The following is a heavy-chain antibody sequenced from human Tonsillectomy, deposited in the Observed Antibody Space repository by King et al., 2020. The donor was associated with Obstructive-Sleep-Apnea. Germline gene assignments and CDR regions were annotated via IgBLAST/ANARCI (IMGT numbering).Heavy chain of an antibody. J-gene: IGHJ4*02. V-gene: IGHV4-39*07. D-gene: IGHD6-25*01. CDR2: IYYSGST. Sequence: QLQESGPGLGKPSETLSLICSVSGGSISSSYYYWGWIRQPPGKGLEWIASIYYSGSTYYNPSLKSRVTISVDTSKNQFSLNLSSVSAADTAVYYCARDTLGYWDFDYWGQGTLVTVSS. CDR3: ARDTLGYWDFDY. CDR1: GGSISSSYYY.